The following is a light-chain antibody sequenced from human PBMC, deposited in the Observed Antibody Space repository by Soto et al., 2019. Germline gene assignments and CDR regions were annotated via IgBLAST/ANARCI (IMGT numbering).Light chain of an antibody. CDR1: QSVSSSY. Sequence: EIVLTQSPGTLSLSPGERATLSCRASQSVSSSYLAWYQQKPGQALRLLIYGASSRATGIPDRFSGSGSGTDFTLTISRLEPEDFAVYYCQQYGSSQWTFGQGTKVDIK. V-gene: IGKV3-20*01. CDR3: QQYGSSQWT. CDR2: GAS. J-gene: IGKJ1*01.